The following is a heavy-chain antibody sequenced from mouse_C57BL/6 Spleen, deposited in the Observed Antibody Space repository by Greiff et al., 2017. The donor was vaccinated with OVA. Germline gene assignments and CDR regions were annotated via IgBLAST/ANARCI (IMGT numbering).Heavy chain of an antibody. Sequence: QVQLQQSGPELVKPGASVKISCKASGYAFSSSWMNWVKQRPGKGLEWIGRIYPGDGDTNYNGKFKGKATLTADKSSSTAYMQLSSLTSEDSAVYFCARGGNSPHFDYWGQGTTLTVSS. CDR3: ARGGNSPHFDY. V-gene: IGHV1-82*01. CDR2: IYPGDGDT. CDR1: GYAFSSSW. J-gene: IGHJ2*01. D-gene: IGHD2-1*01.